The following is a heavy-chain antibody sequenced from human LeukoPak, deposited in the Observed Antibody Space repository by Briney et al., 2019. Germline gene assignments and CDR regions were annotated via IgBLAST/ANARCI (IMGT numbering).Heavy chain of an antibody. J-gene: IGHJ6*03. CDR1: GFTFSSYS. D-gene: IGHD2-8*01. Sequence: GGSLRLSCAASGFTFSSYSMNWVRQAPGKGLEWVANIKQDGSEKYYVDSVKGRFTISRDNAKNSLYLQMNSLRAEDTAVYYCARVMASVPGTYYYYYYMDVWGKGTTVTVSS. CDR3: ARVMASVPGTYYYYYYMDV. CDR2: IKQDGSEK. V-gene: IGHV3-7*01.